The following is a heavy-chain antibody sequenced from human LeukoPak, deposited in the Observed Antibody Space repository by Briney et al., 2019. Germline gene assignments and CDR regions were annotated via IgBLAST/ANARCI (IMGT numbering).Heavy chain of an antibody. V-gene: IGHV4-39*01. Sequence: SETLSLTCTVSGGSISSTSYYWGWIRQPPGKGLEWIGGIYYSGSTYYNPSLKSRVTISVDTSKNQFSLKLSSVTAADTAVYYCASNHYYGSGSYSWFDYWGQGSLVTVSS. CDR1: GGSISSTSYY. CDR2: IYYSGST. D-gene: IGHD3-10*01. J-gene: IGHJ4*02. CDR3: ASNHYYGSGSYSWFDY.